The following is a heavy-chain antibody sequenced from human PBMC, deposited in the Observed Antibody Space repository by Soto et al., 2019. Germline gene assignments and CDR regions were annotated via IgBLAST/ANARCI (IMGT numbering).Heavy chain of an antibody. CDR1: GGTFSSYT. V-gene: IGHV1-69*04. D-gene: IGHD5-12*01. CDR2: IIPILGIA. J-gene: IGHJ4*02. Sequence: SVTVSCKASGGTFSSYTISWVRQAPGQGLEWTGRIIPILGIANYAQKFQGRVTITADKSTSTAYMELSSLRSEDTAVYYCARDAGYSTFDYWGQGTLVTFSS. CDR3: ARDAGYSTFDY.